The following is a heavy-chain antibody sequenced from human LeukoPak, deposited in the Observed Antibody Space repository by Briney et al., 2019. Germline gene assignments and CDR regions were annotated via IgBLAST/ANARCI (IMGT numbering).Heavy chain of an antibody. Sequence: SETLSLTCTVSGGSISSSSYYWGWIRQPPGKGVEWIGSIYYSGSTYYNPSLKSRVTISVDTSKNQFSLKLSSVTAADTAVYYCARGSYYYYYMDVWGKGTTVTVSS. CDR2: IYYSGST. D-gene: IGHD3-10*01. CDR1: GGSISSSSYY. J-gene: IGHJ6*03. V-gene: IGHV4-39*07. CDR3: ARGSYYYYYMDV.